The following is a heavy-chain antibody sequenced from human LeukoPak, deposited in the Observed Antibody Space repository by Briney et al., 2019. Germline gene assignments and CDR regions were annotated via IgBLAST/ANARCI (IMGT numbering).Heavy chain of an antibody. D-gene: IGHD2-21*02. CDR2: IYYSGST. J-gene: IGHJ5*02. Sequence: SETLSLTCTVSGGSISSYYWSWIRQPPGKGLEWIGYIYYSGSTNYNPSLKSRVTISVDTSKNQFSLKLSSVTAADTAVYYCARDRAPYCGGDCPFDPWGQGTLVTVSS. CDR3: ARDRAPYCGGDCPFDP. CDR1: GGSISSYY. V-gene: IGHV4-59*01.